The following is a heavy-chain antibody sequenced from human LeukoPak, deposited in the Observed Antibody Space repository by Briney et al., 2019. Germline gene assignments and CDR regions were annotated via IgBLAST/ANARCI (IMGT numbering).Heavy chain of an antibody. CDR1: GFTFSSYW. J-gene: IGHJ4*02. CDR3: ARQTGATTTGGYYFDH. V-gene: IGHV3-74*01. CDR2: INTDGSST. Sequence: GGSLRLSCAASGFTFSSYWMYWVRQAPGKGLVWVSRINTDGSSTSYADSVKGRFSISRDNAKNTLDLQMNSLRADDTAVYYCARQTGATTTGGYYFDHWGQGTLVTVSS. D-gene: IGHD1-26*01.